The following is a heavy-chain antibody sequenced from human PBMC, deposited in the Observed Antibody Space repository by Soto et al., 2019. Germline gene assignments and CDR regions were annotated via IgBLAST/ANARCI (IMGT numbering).Heavy chain of an antibody. CDR2: IIPIFGTA. Sequence: QVQLVQSGAEVKKPGSSVKVSCKASGGTFSSYAISWVRQAPGQGLEWMGGIIPIFGTANYAQKFQGRVTITADESTSTAYMELSSLRSEDTAVYYCASGSVQATLYYFDYWGQGTMVTVSS. V-gene: IGHV1-69*01. D-gene: IGHD2-2*01. J-gene: IGHJ4*02. CDR1: GGTFSSYA. CDR3: ASGSVQATLYYFDY.